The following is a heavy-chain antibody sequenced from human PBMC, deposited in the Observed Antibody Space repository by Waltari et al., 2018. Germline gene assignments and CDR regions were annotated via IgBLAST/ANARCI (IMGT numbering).Heavy chain of an antibody. CDR2: ISSSGSTI. CDR1: GFHFSSYG. D-gene: IGHD3-3*01. Sequence: VQLVESGGGVVQPGRSLRLSCAASGFHFSSYGMHWVRQAPGKGLEWVSYISSSGSTIYYADSVKGRFTISRDNAKNSLYLQMNSLRAEDTAVYYCARKSGRFDYWGQGTLVTVSS. V-gene: IGHV3-48*04. CDR3: ARKSGRFDY. J-gene: IGHJ4*02.